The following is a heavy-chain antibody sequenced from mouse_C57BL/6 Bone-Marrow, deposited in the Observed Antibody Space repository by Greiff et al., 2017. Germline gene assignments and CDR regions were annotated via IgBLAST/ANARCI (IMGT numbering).Heavy chain of an antibody. D-gene: IGHD1-1*02. CDR2: IDPSDSYT. CDR1: GYTFTSYW. J-gene: IGHJ4*01. Sequence: VQLKQPGAELVMPGASVKLSCKASGYTFTSYWMHWVKQRPGQGLEWIGEIDPSDSYTNYNQKFKGKSTLTVDKSSSTAYMQLSSLTSEDSAVYYCAILSMDYWGQGTSVTVSS. CDR3: AILSMDY. V-gene: IGHV1-69*01.